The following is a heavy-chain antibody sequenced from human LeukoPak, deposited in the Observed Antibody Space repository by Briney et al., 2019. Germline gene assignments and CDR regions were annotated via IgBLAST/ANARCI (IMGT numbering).Heavy chain of an antibody. CDR1: GDTFRDYA. CDR2: FVPIFGKP. Sequence: RASVKVSCKASGDTFRDYAFSWVRQAPGQGLEWIGGFVPIFGKPFYPQKFQGRLTIPSDESSPTVYMELASLRSEDTALYYCARPIFITSGAFDIWGQGTLVTVSS. J-gene: IGHJ3*02. CDR3: ARPIFITSGAFDI. V-gene: IGHV1-69*13. D-gene: IGHD3-3*02.